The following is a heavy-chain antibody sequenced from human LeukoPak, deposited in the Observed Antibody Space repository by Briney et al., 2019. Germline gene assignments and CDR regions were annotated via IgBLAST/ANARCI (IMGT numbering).Heavy chain of an antibody. Sequence: SSPTLSLTCTVSGGSISSGGYYWSCIRQHPGKGLEWIGYIYYSGSTYYNPSLKSRVTISVDTSKNQFSLKLSSVTAADTAVYYCARDAGYSSGWMSLDYWGQGTLVTVSS. V-gene: IGHV4-31*03. CDR2: IYYSGST. CDR3: ARDAGYSSGWMSLDY. J-gene: IGHJ4*02. CDR1: GGSISSGGYY. D-gene: IGHD6-19*01.